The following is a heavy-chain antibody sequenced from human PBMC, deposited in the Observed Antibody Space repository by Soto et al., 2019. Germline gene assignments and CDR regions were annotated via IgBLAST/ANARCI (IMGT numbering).Heavy chain of an antibody. CDR1: GGSFSGYY. CDR3: ARAQVLDN. Sequence: SETLSLTCAVYGGSFSGYYWSWIRQPPGKGLEWIGEINHSGSTNYNPSLKSRVTISVDTSKNQFSLKLSSVTAADTAVYYCARAQVLDNCAQGTLVTVSS. J-gene: IGHJ4*02. CDR2: INHSGST. V-gene: IGHV4-34*01.